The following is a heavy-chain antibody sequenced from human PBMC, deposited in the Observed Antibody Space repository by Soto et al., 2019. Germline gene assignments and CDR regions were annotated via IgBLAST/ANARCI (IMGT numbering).Heavy chain of an antibody. Sequence: QLQLQESGPGLVKPSETLSLTCTVSGGSISSSSYYWGWIRQPPGKGLEWIGSIYYSGSTYYNPSLKSRVTISVDTSKNQFSLKLSSVTAADTAVYYCATTPQEYSSSQGTYYYGMDAWGQGTTVTVSS. J-gene: IGHJ6*02. CDR1: GGSISSSSYY. V-gene: IGHV4-39*01. CDR3: ATTPQEYSSSQGTYYYGMDA. CDR2: IYYSGST. D-gene: IGHD6-13*01.